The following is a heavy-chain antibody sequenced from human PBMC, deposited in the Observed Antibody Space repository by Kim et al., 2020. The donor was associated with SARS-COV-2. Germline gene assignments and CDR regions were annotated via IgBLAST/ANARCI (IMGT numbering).Heavy chain of an antibody. Sequence: AQAFPGRFVFSLDASVSTAYLQISSLSAEDTAVYYCARDSGGYSSGWFDYWGQGTLVTVSS. V-gene: IGHV7-4-1*02. D-gene: IGHD6-25*01. CDR3: ARDSGGYSSGWFDY. J-gene: IGHJ4*01.